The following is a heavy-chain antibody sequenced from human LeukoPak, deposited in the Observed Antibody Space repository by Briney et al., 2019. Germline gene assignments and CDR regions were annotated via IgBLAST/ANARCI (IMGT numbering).Heavy chain of an antibody. CDR2: ITYDGSNK. CDR3: ARADLKGYSYGYDYYYMDV. Sequence: GRSLRLSCAASGFTFSSYAMHWVRQAPGKGLEWVAVITYDGSNKYYADSVKGRFAISRDNSKNTLYLQMNSLRAEDTAVYYCARADLKGYSYGYDYYYMDVWGKGTTVTVSS. D-gene: IGHD5-18*01. V-gene: IGHV3-30*01. CDR1: GFTFSSYA. J-gene: IGHJ6*03.